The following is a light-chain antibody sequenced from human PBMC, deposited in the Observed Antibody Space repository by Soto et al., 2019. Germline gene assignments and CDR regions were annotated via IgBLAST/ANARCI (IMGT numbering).Light chain of an antibody. CDR3: SSYTFTSTLYV. J-gene: IGLJ1*01. V-gene: IGLV2-14*01. CDR2: EVT. CDR1: SSDVGGHNY. Sequence: HSALTQPASVSGSPGQSITISCTGTSSDVGGHNYVSWYQQHPGKAPKLMIYEVTNRPSGVSNRFSGSKSGNTASLTISGLQAEDEADYYCSSYTFTSTLYVFGTGTKLTVL.